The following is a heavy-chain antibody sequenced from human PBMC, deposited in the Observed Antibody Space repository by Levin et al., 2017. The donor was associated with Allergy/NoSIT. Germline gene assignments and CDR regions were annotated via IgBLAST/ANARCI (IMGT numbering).Heavy chain of an antibody. CDR1: GFTFSSYA. CDR2: ISGSGGST. D-gene: IGHD7-27*01. V-gene: IGHV3-23*01. J-gene: IGHJ3*02. Sequence: GESLKISCAASGFTFSSYAMSWVRQAPGKGLEWVSAISGSGGSTYYADSVKGRFTISRDNSKNTLYLQMNSLRAEDTAVYYCAKVPLGIPDAFDSWGQGTMVTVSS. CDR3: AKVPLGIPDAFDS.